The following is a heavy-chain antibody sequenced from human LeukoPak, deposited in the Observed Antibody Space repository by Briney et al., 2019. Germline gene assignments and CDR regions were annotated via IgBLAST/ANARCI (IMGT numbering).Heavy chain of an antibody. J-gene: IGHJ3*01. CDR2: IRGSGDGT. CDR3: GRDPNGDYVGAFDF. CDR1: GFTFSSYA. D-gene: IGHD4-17*01. Sequence: GGSLRLSCAASGFTFSSYAMTWVRQAPGKGLEWVSSIRGSGDGTSYADSVKGRFTMSRDNYQNTLYLQMNSLRAEHTAIYYCGRDPNGDYVGAFDFWGQGTLVTVSS. V-gene: IGHV3-23*01.